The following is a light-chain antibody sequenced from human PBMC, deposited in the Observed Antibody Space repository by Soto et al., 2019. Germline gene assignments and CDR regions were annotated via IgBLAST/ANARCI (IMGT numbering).Light chain of an antibody. V-gene: IGKV1-12*02. J-gene: IGKJ5*01. CDR3: QQANDFPFT. CDR1: QGISNW. CDR2: AAS. Sequence: DIQMTQSPSSVSASVGDRVTLTCRASQGISNWLVWYQQKPGMAPKLLIYAASSLQSGVPSRFSGSGSGTNFTLTISSLQPEDFATYYCQQANDFPFTFGQGTRLEI.